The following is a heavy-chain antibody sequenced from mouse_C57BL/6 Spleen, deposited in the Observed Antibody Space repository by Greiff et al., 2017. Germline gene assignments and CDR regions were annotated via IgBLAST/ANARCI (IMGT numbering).Heavy chain of an antibody. V-gene: IGHV1-82*01. Sequence: VQLQQSGPELVKPGASVKISCKASGYAFSSSWMNWVKQRPGKGLEWIGRIYPGDGDTNYNGKFKGKATLTADKSSSTAYMQLSSLTSEDSAVYFCARDGNYSNYVDYWGQGTTLTVSS. D-gene: IGHD2-5*01. J-gene: IGHJ2*01. CDR2: IYPGDGDT. CDR1: GYAFSSSW. CDR3: ARDGNYSNYVDY.